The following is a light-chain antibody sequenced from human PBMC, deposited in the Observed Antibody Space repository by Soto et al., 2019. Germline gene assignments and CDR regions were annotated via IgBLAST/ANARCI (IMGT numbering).Light chain of an antibody. Sequence: DIQMTQSPSSLSASVGDSVTITCQASKDLKVYLNWYQQNPGKAPKLVLYDASNVDTGVPSRFSGSGSGTDFSFTISSLQSEEIATYYWQQYDQLPLIFGGGTKVEIK. CDR1: KDLKVY. J-gene: IGKJ4*01. CDR3: QQYDQLPLI. CDR2: DAS. V-gene: IGKV1-33*01.